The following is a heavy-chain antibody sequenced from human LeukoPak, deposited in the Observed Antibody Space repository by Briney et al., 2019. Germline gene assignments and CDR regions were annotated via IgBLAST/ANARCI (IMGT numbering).Heavy chain of an antibody. CDR3: ARGPPAATPQGWFDP. CDR2: INPSGGST. V-gene: IGHV1-46*01. CDR1: GYTFTSYY. Sequence: ASVKVSCKASGYTFTSYYMHWVRQAPGQGLEWMGIINPSGGSTSYAQKFQGRVTMTRDTSTSTVYMELSSLRSEDTAVYYCARGPPAATPQGWFDPWGQGTLVTVSS. D-gene: IGHD2-2*02. J-gene: IGHJ5*02.